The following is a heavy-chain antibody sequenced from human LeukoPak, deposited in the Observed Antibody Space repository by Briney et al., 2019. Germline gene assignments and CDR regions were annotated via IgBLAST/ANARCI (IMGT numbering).Heavy chain of an antibody. CDR3: ARDRGYCSGGSCYPSTLYWYFDL. V-gene: IGHV1-18*01. J-gene: IGHJ2*01. Sequence: ASVKVSCKASGYTFPSYGISWVRQAPGQGLEWMGWISAYNGNTNYAQKLQGRVTMTTDTSTSTAYMALRSLRSDDTAVYYCARDRGYCSGGSCYPSTLYWYFDLWGRGTLVTVSS. CDR1: GYTFPSYG. CDR2: ISAYNGNT. D-gene: IGHD2-15*01.